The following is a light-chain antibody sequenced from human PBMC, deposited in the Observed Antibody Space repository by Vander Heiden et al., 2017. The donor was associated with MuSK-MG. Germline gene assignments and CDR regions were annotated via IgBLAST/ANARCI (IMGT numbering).Light chain of an antibody. CDR2: DVT. Sequence: QSALTQPRSVSGSPGQSVTISCTGTSSDVGGYNYVSWYQLHPGKAPKRMVSDVTKRPSGVPDRFSGSESGTKASLTIPGLQAEDDADDYCCSFAGGYTLFGGGTKLTVL. J-gene: IGLJ2*01. CDR1: SSDVGGYNY. CDR3: CSFAGGYTL. V-gene: IGLV2-11*01.